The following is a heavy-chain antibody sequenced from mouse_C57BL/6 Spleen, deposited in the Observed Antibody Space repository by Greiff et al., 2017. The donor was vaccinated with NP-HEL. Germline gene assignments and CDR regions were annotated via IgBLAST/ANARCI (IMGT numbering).Heavy chain of an antibody. CDR3: ARAGTGWYFDV. CDR1: GYTFTDYY. D-gene: IGHD4-1*01. CDR2: IYPGSGNT. V-gene: IGHV1-76*01. J-gene: IGHJ1*03. Sequence: VQLQQSGAELVRPGASVKLSCKASGYTFTDYYINWVKQRPGQGLEWIARIYPGSGNTYYNEKFKGKATLTAEKSSSTAYMQLSSLTSEDSAVYFGARAGTGWYFDVWGTGTTVTVSS.